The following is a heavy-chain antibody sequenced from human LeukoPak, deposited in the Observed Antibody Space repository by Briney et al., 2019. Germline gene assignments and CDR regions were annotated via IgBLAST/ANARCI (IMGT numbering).Heavy chain of an antibody. V-gene: IGHV3-21*01. CDR2: ISSSSYI. CDR1: GFTFSSHS. J-gene: IGHJ6*02. CDR3: ARDVAAVAVNYYYYGMDV. Sequence: GGSLRLSCAASGFTFSSHSMNWVRQAPGKGLKWVSSISSSSYIYYADSVKGRFTISRDNAKNSLYLQMNSLRAEDTAVYYCARDVAAVAVNYYYYGMDVWGQGTTVTVSS. D-gene: IGHD6-19*01.